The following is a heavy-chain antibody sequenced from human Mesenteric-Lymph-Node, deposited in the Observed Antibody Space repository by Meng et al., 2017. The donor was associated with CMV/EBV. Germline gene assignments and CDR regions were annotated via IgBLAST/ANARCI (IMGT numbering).Heavy chain of an antibody. D-gene: IGHD2-21*01. CDR1: GAPINNITYY. Sequence: SETLSLTCTVSGAPINNITYYWGWIRQHPGKGLEWIGSIYYGGSTYCNPSLKSRVTIAVDTSKSQFSPKLSSVTAADTAVYYCARGGVLWCPLNWGQGTLVTVSS. CDR3: ARGGVLWCPLN. CDR2: IYYGGST. J-gene: IGHJ1*01. V-gene: IGHV4-39*07.